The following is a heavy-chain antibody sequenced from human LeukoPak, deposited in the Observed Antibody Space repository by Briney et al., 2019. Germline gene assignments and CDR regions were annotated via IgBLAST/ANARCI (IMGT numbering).Heavy chain of an antibody. CDR3: AKGSYYDSSGSFYYDY. D-gene: IGHD3-22*01. CDR2: ISGSGDNT. CDR1: GFTFSSYA. V-gene: IGHV3-23*01. Sequence: GGSLRLSCAASGFTFSSYAMSWVRRAPGKGLEWVSGISGSGDNTYYADSVKGRFTISRDNSKNTLYVQVNSLGTEDTAAYYCAKGSYYDSSGSFYYDYWGQGTLVTVSS. J-gene: IGHJ4*02.